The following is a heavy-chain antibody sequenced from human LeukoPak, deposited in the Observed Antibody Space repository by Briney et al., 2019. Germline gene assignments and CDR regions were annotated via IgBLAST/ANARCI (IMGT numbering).Heavy chain of an antibody. J-gene: IGHJ4*02. V-gene: IGHV3-21*01. CDR2: ISSSSGYI. D-gene: IGHD5-18*01. CDR1: GFTFSSYR. CDR3: AREYSYGYPLDY. Sequence: KPGGSLRLSCAPSGFTFSSYRMNWVRQAPGKGLEWVSSISSSSGYIYYADSVKGRFTISRDNAKNSLYLQMNSLRGEDTAVYYCAREYSYGYPLDYWGQGTLVTVSS.